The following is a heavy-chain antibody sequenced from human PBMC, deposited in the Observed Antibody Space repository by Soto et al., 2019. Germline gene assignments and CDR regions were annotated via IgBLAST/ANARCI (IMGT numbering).Heavy chain of an antibody. CDR2: IYHSGST. CDR1: GGSVSIGSHY. Sequence: SETLSVTSTVCGGSVSIGSHYWSWIRQPPGKGLEWIAYIYHSGSTDYNPSLKSRVTISVDTSKNQFSLKLSSVTAADTAVYYCATEGLYCSGGSCDGAFDIWGQGTMVTDSS. D-gene: IGHD2-15*01. V-gene: IGHV4-30-4*08. J-gene: IGHJ3*02. CDR3: ATEGLYCSGGSCDGAFDI.